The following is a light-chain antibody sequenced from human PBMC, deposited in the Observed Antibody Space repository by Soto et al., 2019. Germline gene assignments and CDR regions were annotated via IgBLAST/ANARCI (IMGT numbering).Light chain of an antibody. CDR2: RNN. CDR1: SSNIGSNY. Sequence: QSVLTQPPSASGTPGQGVTISCSGSSSNIGSNYVYWYQQLPGTAPKLLIYRNNQRPSGVPDRFSGSKSGTSASLAISGLRSEDEADYYCAAWDDSLSAVFGTGTKV. CDR3: AAWDDSLSAV. V-gene: IGLV1-47*01. J-gene: IGLJ1*01.